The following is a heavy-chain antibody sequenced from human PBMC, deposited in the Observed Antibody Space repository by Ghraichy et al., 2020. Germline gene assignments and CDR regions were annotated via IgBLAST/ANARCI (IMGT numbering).Heavy chain of an antibody. V-gene: IGHV1-69*04. CDR2: IIPNLGVT. D-gene: IGHD2-21*01. CDR3: ARDKGTGDGIVSQPLDL. J-gene: IGHJ5*02. Sequence: SVKVSCKASGGTFSRYAISWVRQAPGQGLEWLGRIIPNLGVTNYAPKFQGRVTITADTSMTTGYMELSSVRTEDTAFYYCARDKGTGDGIVSQPLDLWGQGTLVTVSS. CDR1: GGTFSRYA.